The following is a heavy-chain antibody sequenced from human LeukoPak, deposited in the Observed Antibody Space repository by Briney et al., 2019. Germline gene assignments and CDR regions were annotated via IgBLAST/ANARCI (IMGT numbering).Heavy chain of an antibody. Sequence: SVKVSCKASGGTFSSYAISWVRQAPGQGLEWMGGIIPIFGTANYAQKFQGRVTITTDESTSTAYMELSSLGSEDTAVYYCARSSHDYVWGSYLDYWGQGTLVTVSS. D-gene: IGHD3-16*02. CDR2: IIPIFGTA. CDR1: GGTFSSYA. J-gene: IGHJ4*02. CDR3: ARSSHDYVWGSYLDY. V-gene: IGHV1-69*05.